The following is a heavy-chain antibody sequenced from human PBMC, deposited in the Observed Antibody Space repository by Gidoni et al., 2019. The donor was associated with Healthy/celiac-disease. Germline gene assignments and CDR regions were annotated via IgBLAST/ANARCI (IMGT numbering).Heavy chain of an antibody. D-gene: IGHD3-10*01. J-gene: IGHJ5*02. Sequence: EVQLLESGGGLVQPGGSLRLPCAASGFTFSSYAMSWVRQAPGKGLGWGSAIRGSGGSTYYADSVKGRFTISRDNSKDTLYLQMNSLRAEDTAVYYCAKGGDRFGLHRWGQGTLVTVSS. CDR1: GFTFSSYA. V-gene: IGHV3-23*01. CDR2: IRGSGGST. CDR3: AKGGDRFGLHR.